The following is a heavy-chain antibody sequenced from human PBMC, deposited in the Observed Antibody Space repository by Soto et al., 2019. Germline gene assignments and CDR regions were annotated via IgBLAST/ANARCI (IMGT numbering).Heavy chain of an antibody. D-gene: IGHD1-26*01. CDR1: GYTFTGYY. Sequence: ASVKVSCKASGYTFTGYYMHWLRQAPGQGLEWMGWINPNSGGTNYAQKFQGWVTMTRDTSISTAYMELSRLRSDDTAVYYCARDDGGATSYYYYGMDVWGQGTTVTVSS. CDR3: ARDDGGATSYYYYGMDV. J-gene: IGHJ6*02. V-gene: IGHV1-2*04. CDR2: INPNSGGT.